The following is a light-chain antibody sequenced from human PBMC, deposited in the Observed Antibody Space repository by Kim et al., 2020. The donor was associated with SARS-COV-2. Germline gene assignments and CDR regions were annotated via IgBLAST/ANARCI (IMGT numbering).Light chain of an antibody. Sequence: GKTSSITGGGNNIGSKRVHWYQQKPGQAPVLVIYYDSDRPSGIPERFSGSNSGNTATLTISRVEAGDEADYYCQVWDSSSDHPGVVFGGGTQLTVL. V-gene: IGLV3-21*04. CDR3: QVWDSSSDHPGVV. CDR2: YDS. CDR1: NIGSKR. J-gene: IGLJ2*01.